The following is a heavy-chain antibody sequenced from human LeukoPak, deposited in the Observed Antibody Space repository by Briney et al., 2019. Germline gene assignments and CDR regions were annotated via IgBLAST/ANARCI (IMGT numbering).Heavy chain of an antibody. J-gene: IGHJ4*02. CDR2: IGDSGSGG. D-gene: IGHD4-23*01. V-gene: IGHV3-23*01. CDR1: GFNFNYFA. Sequence: GGSLRLSCSASGFNFNYFAMSWIRQAPGKRLEWVSTIGDSGSGGSYADSVRGRFTISRDNSKNIVYLQMHSLRVDDSAVYYCSRIKYGGNSGYHFDYWGQGTLVTVSS. CDR3: SRIKYGGNSGYHFDY.